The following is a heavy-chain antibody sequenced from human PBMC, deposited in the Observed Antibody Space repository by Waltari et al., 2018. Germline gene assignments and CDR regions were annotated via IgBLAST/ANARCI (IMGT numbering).Heavy chain of an antibody. CDR2: INPNSGGT. CDR3: AVAYYYDSSQYYYGMDV. D-gene: IGHD3-22*01. V-gene: IGHV1-2*06. J-gene: IGHJ6*02. Sequence: QVQLVQSGAEVKKPGASVKVSCKASGYTFTGYYMHWVRQAPGQGLEWMGRINPNSGGTNYAQKFQGRVTMTRDTSISTAYMELSRLRSDDTAVYYCAVAYYYDSSQYYYGMDVWGQGTTVTVSS. CDR1: GYTFTGYY.